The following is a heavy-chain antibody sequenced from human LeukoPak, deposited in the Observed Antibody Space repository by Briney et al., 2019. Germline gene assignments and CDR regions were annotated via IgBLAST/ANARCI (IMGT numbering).Heavy chain of an antibody. V-gene: IGHV3-74*01. CDR1: GFTFRSYW. D-gene: IGHD3-22*01. Sequence: GGSLSLSCAASGFTFRSYWMHWVRQAPGKGLVWVSRIKSDGSTRYADSLTGRFTISRDNAKNTVSLQMNSLRAEDTGVYYCARAPSEIGGYYPEYFRHWGQGPLVTVSP. J-gene: IGHJ1*01. CDR3: ARAPSEIGGYYPEYFRH. CDR2: IKSDGST.